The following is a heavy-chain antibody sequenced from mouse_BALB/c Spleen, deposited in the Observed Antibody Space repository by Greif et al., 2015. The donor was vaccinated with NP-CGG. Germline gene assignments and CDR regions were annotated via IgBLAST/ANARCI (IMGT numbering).Heavy chain of an antibody. CDR1: GYTFTSYW. D-gene: IGHD2-4*01. Sequence: VKLVESGAALAKPGASVKMSCKASGYTFTSYWMHWVKQRPGQGLEWLGYLTPSTGYTEYNQKFKDKATLTADKSSSTAYMQLSSLTSEDSAVDYCARRGDCDGFDYWGQGTTLTVSS. CDR3: ARRGDCDGFDY. J-gene: IGHJ2*01. CDR2: LTPSTGYT. V-gene: IGHV1-7*01.